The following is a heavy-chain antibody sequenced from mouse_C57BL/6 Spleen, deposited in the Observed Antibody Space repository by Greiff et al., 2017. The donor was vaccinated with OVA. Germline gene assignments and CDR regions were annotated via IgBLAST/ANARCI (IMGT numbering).Heavy chain of an antibody. J-gene: IGHJ3*01. CDR2: ISGGGGNT. V-gene: IGHV5-9*01. Sequence: EVMLVESGGGLVKPGGSLKLSCAASGFTFSSYTMSWVRQTPEKRLEWVATISGGGGNTYYPDSVKGRFTISRDNAKNTLYLQMSSVRSEDTALYYCARRGYDCYYPFAYWGQGTLVTVSA. CDR3: ARRGYDCYYPFAY. D-gene: IGHD2-3*01. CDR1: GFTFSSYT.